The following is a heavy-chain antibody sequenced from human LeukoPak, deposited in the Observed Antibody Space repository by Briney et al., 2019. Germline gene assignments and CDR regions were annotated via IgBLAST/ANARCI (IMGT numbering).Heavy chain of an antibody. CDR3: AKGYCSSTSCLDYFDY. V-gene: IGHV3-23*01. J-gene: IGHJ4*02. Sequence: PGGSLRLSCAASGFTFSSYAMSWVRQAPGKGLEWVSAISGSGGSTYYADSVKGRFTISRDHSKNTLYLQMNSRRAEDTAVYYCAKGYCSSTSCLDYFDYWGQGTLVTVSS. CDR2: ISGSGGST. CDR1: GFTFSSYA. D-gene: IGHD2-2*01.